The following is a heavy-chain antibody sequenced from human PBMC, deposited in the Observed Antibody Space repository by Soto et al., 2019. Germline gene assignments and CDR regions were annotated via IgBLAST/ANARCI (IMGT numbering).Heavy chain of an antibody. V-gene: IGHV4-4*02. Sequence: QVQLQESGPGLVKPSGTLSLTCAVSGGSISSSNWWSWVRQPPGKGLEWIGEIYHSGSTNYNPSLKXRVXXXXXXXXXXXXXXXXXXXXADTAVYYCARTLYSSSLIWGQGTMVTVSS. CDR2: IYHSGST. J-gene: IGHJ3*02. CDR3: ARTLYSSSLI. CDR1: GGSISSSNW. D-gene: IGHD6-6*01.